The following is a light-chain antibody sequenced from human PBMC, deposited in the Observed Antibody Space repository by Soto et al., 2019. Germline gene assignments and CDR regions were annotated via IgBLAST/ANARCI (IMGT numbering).Light chain of an antibody. J-gene: IGLJ1*01. V-gene: IGLV2-11*01. CDR2: DVT. CDR1: SSDVGGYNY. Sequence: QSVLTQPRSVSGSPGQSVTISCTGTSSDVGGYNYVSWYQQHPGKAPKLMIYDVTKRPSGVPDRFSGSKSGNTASLIISGLQAEDEADYYCSSYTTARTYVFGTGTRSPS. CDR3: SSYTTARTYV.